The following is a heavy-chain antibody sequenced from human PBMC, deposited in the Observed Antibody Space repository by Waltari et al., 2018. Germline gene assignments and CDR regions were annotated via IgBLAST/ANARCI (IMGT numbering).Heavy chain of an antibody. CDR1: GFSFSSDG. Sequence: QVQLVESGGGVVQPGRSMRLSCEAPGFSFSSDGLPGVRQAPGKGLEWVAVIWYDGSNKYYADSVKGRFTISRDNSKNTLYLQMNSLRAEDTAVYYCARGYYYGSGVLDYWGQGTLVTVSS. J-gene: IGHJ4*02. V-gene: IGHV3-33*01. CDR3: ARGYYYGSGVLDY. D-gene: IGHD3-10*01. CDR2: IWYDGSNK.